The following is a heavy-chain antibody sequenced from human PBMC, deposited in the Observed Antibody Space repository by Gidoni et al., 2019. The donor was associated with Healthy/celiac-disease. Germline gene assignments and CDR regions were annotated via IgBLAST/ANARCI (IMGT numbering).Heavy chain of an antibody. J-gene: IGHJ6*02. CDR2: IYYSGST. V-gene: IGHV4-31*03. Sequence: QVQLQESGPGLVKPSQTLSLTCTVSGCSICSGGYYWSWIRQHPGKGLEWIGYIYYSGSTYYNPSLKSRVTISVDTSKNQFSLKLSSVTAADTAVYYCARELGYCSSTSCYYYYGMDVWGQGTTVTVSS. D-gene: IGHD2-2*01. CDR1: GCSICSGGYY. CDR3: ARELGYCSSTSCYYYYGMDV.